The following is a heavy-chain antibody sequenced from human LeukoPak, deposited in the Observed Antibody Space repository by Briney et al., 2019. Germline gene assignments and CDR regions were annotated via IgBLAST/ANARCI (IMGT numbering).Heavy chain of an antibody. D-gene: IGHD3-10*01. J-gene: IGHJ4*02. V-gene: IGHV4-34*01. CDR3: GGGSGSCRDY. CDR2: INHSGST. Sequence: SETLSLTCAVYGGSFSGYSWSWIRQPPGKGLEWIGEINHSGSTNYNPSLKSRVTISVDTSKNQFSLKLSSVTAADTAVYYCGGGSGSCRDYWGQGTLVTVSS. CDR1: GGSFSGYS.